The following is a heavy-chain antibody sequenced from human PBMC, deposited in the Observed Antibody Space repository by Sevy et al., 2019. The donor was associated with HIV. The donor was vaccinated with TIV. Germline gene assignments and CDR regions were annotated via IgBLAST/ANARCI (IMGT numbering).Heavy chain of an antibody. V-gene: IGHV5-51*01. CDR1: GYSFTSYW. CDR2: IYPGDSDT. Sequence: GESLKISCKGSGYSFTSYWIGWVRQMPGKGLEWMGIIYPGDSDTRYSPSFQGQVTISADKSISTAYLQWSSLKASDTAIYYCARRGEGELGLTYFDYWGQGTLVTVSS. J-gene: IGHJ4*02. D-gene: IGHD7-27*01. CDR3: ARRGEGELGLTYFDY.